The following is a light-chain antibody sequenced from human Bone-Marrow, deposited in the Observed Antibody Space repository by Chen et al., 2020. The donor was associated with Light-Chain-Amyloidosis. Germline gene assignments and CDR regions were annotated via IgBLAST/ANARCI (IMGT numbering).Light chain of an antibody. CDR3: QVWDRSSDRPV. V-gene: IGLV3-21*02. CDR1: NIGSTS. CDR2: DDS. J-gene: IGLJ3*02. Sequence: SYVLTQPSSVSVAPGQTATIARGGNNIGSTSVPWYQQPPGQAPLLVVYDDSDRPSGIPERLSGSNSGNTATLTISRVEAGDEADYYCQVWDRSSDRPVFGGGTKLTVL.